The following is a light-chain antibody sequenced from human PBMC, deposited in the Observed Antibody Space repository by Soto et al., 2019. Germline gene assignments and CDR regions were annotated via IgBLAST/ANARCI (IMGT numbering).Light chain of an antibody. V-gene: IGKV3-15*01. Sequence: EIVMTQSPATLSVSPGERATLSCRASQSISSDVAWYQQKPGQAPRRLIYGASTTATGIPARFSGSGSGTEFTFTISSLQSEDFAVYNCQQYNKWPRTFGQGTKVEIK. CDR2: GAS. J-gene: IGKJ2*01. CDR1: QSISSD. CDR3: QQYNKWPRT.